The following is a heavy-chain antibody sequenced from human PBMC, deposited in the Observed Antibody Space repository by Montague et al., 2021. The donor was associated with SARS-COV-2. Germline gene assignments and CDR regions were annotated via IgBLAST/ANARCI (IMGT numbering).Heavy chain of an antibody. Sequence: SETLSLTCTGPTLRVSRNSGADLQSPPLNSMHYSGSNSYCGSTNYNPSLKSRVTISVDTSKNQFSLKLSSVTAADTAVYYCARSVFSESRRKGLWGVSSVGSFSMDVWGQGTTVTVSS. D-gene: IGHD3-10*01. J-gene: IGHJ6*02. CDR3: ARSVFSESRRKGLWGVSSVGSFSMDV. V-gene: IGHV4-59*02. CDR2: NSYCGST. CDR1: TLRVSRNS.